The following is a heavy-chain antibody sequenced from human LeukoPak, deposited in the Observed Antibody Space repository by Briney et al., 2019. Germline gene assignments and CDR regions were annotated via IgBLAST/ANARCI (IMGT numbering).Heavy chain of an antibody. CDR2: IYYSGST. D-gene: IGHD1-7*01. CDR1: GGSISSYY. J-gene: IGHJ6*03. CDR3: ARGGLYNWNYSDYYYYYMDV. Sequence: SETLSLTCTVSGGSISSYYWSWIRQPPGKGLEWIGYIYYSGSTNYNPSPKSRVTISVDTSKNQFSLKLSSVTAVDTAVYYCARGGLYNWNYSDYYYYYMDVWGKGTTVTVSS. V-gene: IGHV4-59*01.